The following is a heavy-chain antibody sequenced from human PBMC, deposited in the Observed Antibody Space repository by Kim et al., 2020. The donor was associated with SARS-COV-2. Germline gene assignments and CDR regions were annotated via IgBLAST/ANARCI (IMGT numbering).Heavy chain of an antibody. CDR3: AKDFAPLAAAGTFDY. V-gene: IGHV3-9*03. D-gene: IGHD6-13*01. Sequence: GGSLRLSCAASGFTFGDYAMHWVRQAPGKGLEWVSGISWNSGSISYSDSVKGRFTISRDNAKNSLYLQMNSLRAEDMALYYCAKDFAPLAAAGTFDYWGQGTLVTVSS. CDR2: ISWNSGSI. J-gene: IGHJ4*02. CDR1: GFTFGDYA.